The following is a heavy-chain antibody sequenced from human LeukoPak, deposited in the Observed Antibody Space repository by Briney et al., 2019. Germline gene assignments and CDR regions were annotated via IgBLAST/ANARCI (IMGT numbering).Heavy chain of an antibody. CDR2: INTDGSST. D-gene: IGHD3-3*01. CDR1: GFTFSRYW. CDR3: ARVGGEGSGYRPSFDY. Sequence: GGSLRLSCAASGFTFSRYWMHWVRQAPGKGLVWVSRINTDGSSTTYADSVKGRFTISRDNAKNTLYLQMNSLSAEDTAVYYCARVGGEGSGYRPSFDYWGQGTLVTVSS. V-gene: IGHV3-74*01. J-gene: IGHJ4*02.